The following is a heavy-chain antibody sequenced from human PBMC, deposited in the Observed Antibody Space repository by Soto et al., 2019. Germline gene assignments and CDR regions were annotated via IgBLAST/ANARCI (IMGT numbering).Heavy chain of an antibody. V-gene: IGHV3-21*01. Sequence: GWSLRLSCAASGFSFSTYPMVLVRQAPGKRLEAVSSIGSSSSYIYYADSVKGRFTISRDNAKNSLYLQMNSLRAEDTAVYYCARNEEMATITGYYYYGMDVWGQGTKVTVSS. J-gene: IGHJ6*02. D-gene: IGHD5-12*01. CDR2: IGSSSSYI. CDR3: ARNEEMATITGYYYYGMDV. CDR1: GFSFSTYP.